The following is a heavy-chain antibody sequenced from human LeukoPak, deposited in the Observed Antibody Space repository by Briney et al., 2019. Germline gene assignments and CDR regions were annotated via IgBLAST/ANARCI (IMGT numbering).Heavy chain of an antibody. CDR3: AKETGVRGVNDY. Sequence: GGSLRLSCAASGFTVSSNYAMSWVRQAPGKGLEWVSSISGSGGSTYYADSVKGRFTISRDNSKNTLYLQMNSLRAEDTAVYYCAKETGVRGVNDYWGQGTLVTVSS. J-gene: IGHJ4*02. D-gene: IGHD3-10*01. CDR2: ISGSGGST. CDR1: GFTVSSNYA. V-gene: IGHV3-23*01.